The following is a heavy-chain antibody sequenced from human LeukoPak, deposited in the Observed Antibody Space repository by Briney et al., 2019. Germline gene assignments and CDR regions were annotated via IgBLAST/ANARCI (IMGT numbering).Heavy chain of an antibody. Sequence: GGSLRLSCAASGFTFFSYAMTWVRQAPGKGLEWVSGISGSGDNTLYADSVKGRFTIYRDNSKNTLYLEMNSLRAEDTAIYYCAKMKGHPLPKYYMDVWGQGTTVTVSS. CDR2: ISGSGDNT. V-gene: IGHV3-23*01. D-gene: IGHD1-26*01. CDR3: AKMKGHPLPKYYMDV. J-gene: IGHJ6*01. CDR1: GFTFFSYA.